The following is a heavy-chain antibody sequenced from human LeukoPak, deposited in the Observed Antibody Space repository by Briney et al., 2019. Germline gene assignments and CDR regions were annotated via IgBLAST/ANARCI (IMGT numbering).Heavy chain of an antibody. CDR3: ARGGLYRGFYYYNDV. CDR1: GASISSYY. D-gene: IGHD4-11*01. J-gene: IGHJ6*03. Sequence: SETLSLTCTVSGASISSYYWTRVRQPPGKGLEWIGYIHHTDGTNYNPSLESRVTISLDTSNNQLSLTLRSVTASDTAVYYCARGGLYRGFYYYNDVWAKGTTVTVSS. CDR2: IHHTDGT. V-gene: IGHV4-59*01.